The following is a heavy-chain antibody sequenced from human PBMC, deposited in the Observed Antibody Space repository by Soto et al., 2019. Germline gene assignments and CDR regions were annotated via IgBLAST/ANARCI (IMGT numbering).Heavy chain of an antibody. V-gene: IGHV3-74*01. CDR2: INGDGSVS. J-gene: IGHJ6*03. Sequence: EVQLVESGGGLVQPGGSLRLSCAASGFTFGNYWMYWVRQATGKGLVWVSRINGDGSVSSYADSVKGRLTISRDNVKNTLYLQMDSLRVEDTAVYYCARGDCVGGTCYSLAGSFYYYMDVWGKGTTVTVFS. CDR1: GFTFGNYW. D-gene: IGHD2-15*01. CDR3: ARGDCVGGTCYSLAGSFYYYMDV.